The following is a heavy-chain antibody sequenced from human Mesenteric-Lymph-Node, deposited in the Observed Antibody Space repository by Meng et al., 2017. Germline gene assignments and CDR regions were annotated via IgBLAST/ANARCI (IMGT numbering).Heavy chain of an antibody. CDR1: GFTFSNYW. CDR2: IWNDGSNK. V-gene: IGHV3-33*08. CDR3: ARDYGGDAFDI. J-gene: IGHJ3*02. Sequence: VEMVESGGALVHPEGSLRLSCVASGFTFSNYWMHWVRQAPGKGLEWVAIIWNDGSNKKYGDSVKGRFTISRDNSKNTAYLEMNSLRAEDTAVYYCARDYGGDAFDIWGQGTMVTVSS. D-gene: IGHD4-23*01.